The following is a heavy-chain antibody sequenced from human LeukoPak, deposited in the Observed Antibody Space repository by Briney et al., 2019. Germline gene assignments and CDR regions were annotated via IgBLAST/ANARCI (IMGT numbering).Heavy chain of an antibody. V-gene: IGHV3-74*01. J-gene: IGHJ4*02. Sequence: PGGSLRLSCAASGFTLSSYWMHGVRQAPGKGLVWVSRINSDGSSTTYADSVKGRFTISRDNAKNTLYLQMNSVRAEDTAVYYCAKGGGTVVDYWGQGTLVTVSS. D-gene: IGHD2-8*02. CDR3: AKGGGTVVDY. CDR1: GFTLSSYW. CDR2: INSDGSST.